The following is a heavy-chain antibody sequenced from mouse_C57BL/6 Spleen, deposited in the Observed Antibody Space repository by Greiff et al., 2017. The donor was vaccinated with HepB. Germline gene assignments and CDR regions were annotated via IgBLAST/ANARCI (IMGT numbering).Heavy chain of an antibody. CDR1: GYTFTSYW. D-gene: IGHD2-3*01. V-gene: IGHV1-64*01. J-gene: IGHJ2*01. CDR2: IHPNSGST. Sequence: VQLQQSGAELVKPGASVKLSCKASGYTFTSYWMHWVKQRPGQGLEWIGMIHPNSGSTNYNEKFKSKATLTVDKSSSTAYMQLSSLTSEDSAVYYCARRVYDYFDYWGQGTTLTVSS. CDR3: ARRVYDYFDY.